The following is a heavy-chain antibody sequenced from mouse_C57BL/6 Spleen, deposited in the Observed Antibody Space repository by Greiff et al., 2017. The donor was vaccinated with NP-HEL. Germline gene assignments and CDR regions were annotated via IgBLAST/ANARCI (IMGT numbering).Heavy chain of an antibody. CDR2: ISDGGSYT. CDR3: ARDPSYYYGSSNYFDY. Sequence: EVQVVESGGGLVKPGGSLKLSCAASGFTFSSYAMSWVRQTPEKRLEWVATISDGGSYTYYPDNVKGRFTISRDNAKNNLYLQMSHLKSEDTAMYYCARDPSYYYGSSNYFDYWGQGTTLTVSS. D-gene: IGHD1-1*01. CDR1: GFTFSSYA. V-gene: IGHV5-4*01. J-gene: IGHJ2*01.